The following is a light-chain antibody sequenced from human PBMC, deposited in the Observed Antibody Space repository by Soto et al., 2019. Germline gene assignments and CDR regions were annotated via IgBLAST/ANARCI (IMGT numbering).Light chain of an antibody. CDR2: KAS. CDR1: QNINTW. CDR3: QQYNNYFWA. J-gene: IGKJ1*01. V-gene: IGKV1-5*03. Sequence: DIQMTQSPSTVSASVGDRVTITCRASQNINTWLAWYQQKPGKAPKLLILKASSLESGVPSRFSGSGSGTEFTLTISSLQPDDLATYYCQQYNNYFWAFGQGTRVELK.